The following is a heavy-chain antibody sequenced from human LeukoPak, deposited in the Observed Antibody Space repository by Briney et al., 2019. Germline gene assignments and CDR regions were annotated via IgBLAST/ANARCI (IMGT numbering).Heavy chain of an antibody. J-gene: IGHJ4*02. D-gene: IGHD6-13*01. Sequence: GGSLRLSCAASGFTFSSYGMHWVRQAPGKGLEWVAVISYDGSNKYYADSVKGRFTISRDNSKNTLYLQMNSLRAEDTAVYYCAKVGPQYSSSWYFDYWGQGALVTVSS. V-gene: IGHV3-30*18. CDR2: ISYDGSNK. CDR1: GFTFSSYG. CDR3: AKVGPQYSSSWYFDY.